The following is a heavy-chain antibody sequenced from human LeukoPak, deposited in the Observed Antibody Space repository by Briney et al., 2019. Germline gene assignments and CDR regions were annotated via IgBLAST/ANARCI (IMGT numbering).Heavy chain of an antibody. V-gene: IGHV3-74*01. CDR3: AREMDYASVRGVIKPYYYYYYYMDV. CDR1: GFTFSSYW. Sequence: GGSLRLSCAASGFTFSSYWMHWVRQAPGKGLVWVSRINSDGSSTSYADSVKGRFTISRDNAKNTLYLQMNSLRAEDTAVYYCAREMDYASVRGVIKPYYYYYYYMDVWGKGTTVTVSS. J-gene: IGHJ6*03. CDR2: INSDGSST. D-gene: IGHD3-10*01.